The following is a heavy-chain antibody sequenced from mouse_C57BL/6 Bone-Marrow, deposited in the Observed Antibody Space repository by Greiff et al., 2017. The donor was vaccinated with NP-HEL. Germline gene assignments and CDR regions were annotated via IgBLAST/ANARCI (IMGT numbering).Heavy chain of an antibody. CDR2: INPSNGGT. CDR1: GYTFTSYW. V-gene: IGHV1-53*01. D-gene: IGHD1-1*01. J-gene: IGHJ3*01. CDR3: AREVYYGSRAGRFAY. Sequence: QVHLKQPGTELVKPGASVKLSCKASGYTFTSYWMHWVKQRPGQGLEWIGNINPSNGGTNYNEKFKSKATLTVDKSSSTAYMQLSSLTSEDSAVYYCAREVYYGSRAGRFAYWGQGTLVTVSA.